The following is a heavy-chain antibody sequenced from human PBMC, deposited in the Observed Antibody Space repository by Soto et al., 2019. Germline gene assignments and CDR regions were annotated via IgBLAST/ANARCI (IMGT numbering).Heavy chain of an antibody. CDR2: MNPNSGNT. V-gene: IGHV1-8*01. Sequence: ASVKVSCKASGYTFTSYDINWVRQATGQGLEWMGWMNPNSGNTGYAQKFQGRVTMSRNTSISTAYMELSSLRSEDTAVYYCARAPSDVLRYFDWSRSFDYWGQGTLVTVSS. CDR1: GYTFTSYD. J-gene: IGHJ4*02. D-gene: IGHD3-9*01. CDR3: ARAPSDVLRYFDWSRSFDY.